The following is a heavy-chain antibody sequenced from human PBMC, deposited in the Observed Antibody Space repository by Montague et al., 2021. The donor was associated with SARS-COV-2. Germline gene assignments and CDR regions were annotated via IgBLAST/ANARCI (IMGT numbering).Heavy chain of an antibody. CDR1: GFTFSSYE. CDR2: ISSSGSTI. Sequence: SLRLSCAASGFTFSSYEMNWVRQAPGKGLEWVSYISSSGSTIYYADSVKGRFTISRDNAKNSLYLLMNSLRAEDTAVYYCARDQLKAQWPYYYYYMDVWGKGTTVTVSS. J-gene: IGHJ6*03. V-gene: IGHV3-48*03. CDR3: ARDQLKAQWPYYYYYMDV. D-gene: IGHD2-8*01.